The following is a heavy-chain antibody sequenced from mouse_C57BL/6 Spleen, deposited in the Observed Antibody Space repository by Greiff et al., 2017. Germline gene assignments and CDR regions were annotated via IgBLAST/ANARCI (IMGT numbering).Heavy chain of an antibody. CDR1: GFTFSSYA. CDR2: ISDGGSYT. J-gene: IGHJ4*01. Sequence: EVQRVESGGGLVKPGGSLKLSCAASGFTFSSYAMSWVRQTPEKRLEWVATISDGGSYTYYPDNVKGRCTISSDKAKNNRYMQMSHLKSEDTAMYYCARDGDRYAMDYCGQGTAVSVSS. V-gene: IGHV5-4*01. CDR3: ARDGDRYAMDY.